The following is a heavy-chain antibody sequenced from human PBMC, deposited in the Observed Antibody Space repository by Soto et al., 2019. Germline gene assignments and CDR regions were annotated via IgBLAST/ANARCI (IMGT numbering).Heavy chain of an antibody. D-gene: IGHD3-22*01. J-gene: IGHJ1*01. V-gene: IGHV3-23*01. CDR2: ISGSGGST. Sequence: SLRLSCAASGFTFSSYAMSWVRQAPGKWLEWVSAISGSGGSTYYADSVKGRFTISRDNSKNTLYLQMNSLRAEDTAVYYCAKTETNYYDSSGYYYEAEYFQHWGQGTLVTVSS. CDR1: GFTFSSYA. CDR3: AKTETNYYDSSGYYYEAEYFQH.